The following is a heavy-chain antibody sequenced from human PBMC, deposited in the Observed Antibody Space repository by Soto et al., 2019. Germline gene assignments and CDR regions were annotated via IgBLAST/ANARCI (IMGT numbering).Heavy chain of an antibody. Sequence: EVQLVESGGGLVQPGGSLRLSCAASGFTFSTHWLSWVRQVPGKGLEWVANINIDGSEKNYVDSVKGRFTISRDNARNTLYLQMSSLRAEDTALYYCARDGSTSWYSYDYHGMDVWGQGTTVTVSS. CDR1: GFTFSTHW. CDR3: ARDGSTSWYSYDYHGMDV. J-gene: IGHJ6*02. D-gene: IGHD5-18*01. CDR2: INIDGSEK. V-gene: IGHV3-7*05.